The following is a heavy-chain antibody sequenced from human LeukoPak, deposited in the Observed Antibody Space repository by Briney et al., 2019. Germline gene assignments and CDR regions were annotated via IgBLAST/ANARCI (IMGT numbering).Heavy chain of an antibody. CDR1: GFTFSSYA. CDR3: GRNRLGKALDI. J-gene: IGHJ3*02. V-gene: IGHV3-23*01. CDR2: ISGSGAST. D-gene: IGHD7-27*01. Sequence: GGSLRLSCVASGFTFSSYALNWVRQTPGKGLEWVSTISGSGASTYYADAVRGRFTISRDNSRNTLQLQMNSLRADDTAVYYCGRNRLGKALDIWGQGTMVTVSS.